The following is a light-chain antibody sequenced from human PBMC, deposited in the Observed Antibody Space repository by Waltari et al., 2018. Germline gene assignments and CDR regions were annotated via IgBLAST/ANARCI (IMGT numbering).Light chain of an antibody. CDR2: WAS. V-gene: IGKV4-1*01. Sequence: DIVMTQSPDSLAVSLGERATINCKSSQSVLYSSNNKNYLTWYQQKPGQPPKLLIYWASTRESGVPDRFSGSGSGTDFTLTITSLQAEDVAVYYCQQHYSNPLTFGRGTKVEIK. CDR3: QQHYSNPLT. CDR1: QSVLYSSNNKNY. J-gene: IGKJ4*01.